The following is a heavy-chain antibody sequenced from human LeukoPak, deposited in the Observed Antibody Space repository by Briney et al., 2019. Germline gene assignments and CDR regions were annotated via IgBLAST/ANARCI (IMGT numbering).Heavy chain of an antibody. D-gene: IGHD3-10*02. CDR2: IQYDGSNQ. CDR1: GFTFSSYW. Sequence: GGSLRLSCAASGFTFSSYWMHWVRQAPGKGLEWVAYIQYDGSNQQYADSVKGRFIISRDNAKNSLYLQMNSLRAEDTAVYYCAELGITMIGGVWGKGTTVTISS. CDR3: AELGITMIGGV. J-gene: IGHJ6*04. V-gene: IGHV3-30*02.